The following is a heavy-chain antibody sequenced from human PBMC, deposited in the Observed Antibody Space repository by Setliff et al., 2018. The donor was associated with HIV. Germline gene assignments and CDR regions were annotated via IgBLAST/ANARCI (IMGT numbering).Heavy chain of an antibody. J-gene: IGHJ4*02. Sequence: PGGSLRLSCAASGFTFSSYSMNWVRQAPGKGLEWVSYISSGSNTIYYADSVKGRFTISRDNAKNSLYLQMNSLRAEDTAVYYCARMKGGYSYDSFDSWGQGTLVTVSS. CDR3: ARMKGGYSYDSFDS. CDR2: ISSGSNTI. D-gene: IGHD5-18*01. CDR1: GFTFSSYS. V-gene: IGHV3-48*04.